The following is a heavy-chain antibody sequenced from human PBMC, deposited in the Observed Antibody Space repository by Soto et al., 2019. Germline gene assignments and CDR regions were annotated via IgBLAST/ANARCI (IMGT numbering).Heavy chain of an antibody. CDR2: MNPNTGNT. D-gene: IGHD3-16*01. CDR1: GCTFTNYD. V-gene: IGHV1-8*01. J-gene: IGHJ4*02. Sequence: GASVKVSCKASGCTFTNYDIDWVRQANGQGLEWMGWMNPNTGNTGYAQKFQGRVTMTRNTSISTAHMELSSLRSEDTAVYYCARALRFWENFRSYYFDSWGQGTLVTVSS. CDR3: ARALRFWENFRSYYFDS.